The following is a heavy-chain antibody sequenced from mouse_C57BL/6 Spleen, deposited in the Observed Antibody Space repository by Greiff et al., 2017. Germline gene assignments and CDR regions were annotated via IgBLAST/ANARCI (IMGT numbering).Heavy chain of an antibody. J-gene: IGHJ3*01. V-gene: IGHV1-26*01. CDR1: GYTFTDYY. Sequence: EVKLVESGPELVKPGASVKISCKASGYTFTDYYMNWVKQSHGKSLEWIGDINPNNGGTSYNQKFKGKATLTVDKSSSTAYMELRSLTSEDSAVYYCARWGPWYYGSSYEAYWGQGTLVTVSA. CDR2: INPNNGGT. D-gene: IGHD1-1*01. CDR3: ARWGPWYYGSSYEAY.